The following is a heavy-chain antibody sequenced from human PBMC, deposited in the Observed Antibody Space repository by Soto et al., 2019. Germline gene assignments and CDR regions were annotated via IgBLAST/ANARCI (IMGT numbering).Heavy chain of an antibody. V-gene: IGHV3-30-3*01. Sequence: GGSLRLSCAASGFTFSSYAMHWVRQAPGKGLEWVAVISYDGSNKYYADSVKGRFTISRDNSKNTLYLQMNSLRAEDTAVYYCAGALDYDYVWGSYRRIAPDFDYWGQGTLVTVSS. J-gene: IGHJ4*02. CDR3: AGALDYDYVWGSYRRIAPDFDY. CDR2: ISYDGSNK. D-gene: IGHD3-16*02. CDR1: GFTFSSYA.